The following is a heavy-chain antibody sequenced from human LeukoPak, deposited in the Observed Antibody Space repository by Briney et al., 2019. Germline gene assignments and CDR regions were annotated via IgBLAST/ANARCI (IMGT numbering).Heavy chain of an antibody. CDR1: GSRFTSYW. J-gene: IGHJ4*02. CDR3: ARHFAPHVEMATTLDY. Sequence: HGESLEISGQGSGSRFTSYWIGWVRRLPGKGLGWMGIIYPGDSDTRYSPSFQGQVTISADKSISTAYLQWSSLKASDTAMYYCARHFAPHVEMATTLDYWGQGTLVTVSS. V-gene: IGHV5-51*01. D-gene: IGHD5-24*01. CDR2: IYPGDSDT.